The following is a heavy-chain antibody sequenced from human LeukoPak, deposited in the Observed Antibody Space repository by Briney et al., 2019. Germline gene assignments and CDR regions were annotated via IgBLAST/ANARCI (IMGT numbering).Heavy chain of an antibody. Sequence: SETLSLTCTVSGGSISSGGYYWSWIRQHPGKGLEWIGYIYYSGSTYYNPSLKSRVTISVDTSKNQFSLKLSSVTAADTAVYYCARSYDILTGYCIVDPWGQGTLVTVSS. CDR1: GGSISSGGYY. V-gene: IGHV4-31*03. J-gene: IGHJ5*02. CDR2: IYYSGST. CDR3: ARSYDILTGYCIVDP. D-gene: IGHD3-9*01.